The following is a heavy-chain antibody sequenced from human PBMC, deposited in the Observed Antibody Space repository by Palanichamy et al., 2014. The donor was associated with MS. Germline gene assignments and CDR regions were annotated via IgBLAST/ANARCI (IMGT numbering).Heavy chain of an antibody. CDR1: AFVFSSYE. CDR3: AREVSYYGMDV. Sequence: EVQLVESGGGLVQPGGSLRLSCAASAFVFSSYEMNWVRQAPGKGLEWVSYISSGAGTTYYADSVKGRFTISRDNARNSLYLHMNSLRAEDTAVYYCAREVSYYGMDVWGRGTTVTVSS. V-gene: IGHV3-48*03. J-gene: IGHJ6*02. CDR2: ISSGAGTT.